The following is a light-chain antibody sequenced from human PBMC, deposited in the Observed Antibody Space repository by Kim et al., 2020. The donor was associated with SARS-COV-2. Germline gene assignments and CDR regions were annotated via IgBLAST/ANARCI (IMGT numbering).Light chain of an antibody. V-gene: IGKV3-11*01. Sequence: SLSPEERATLSCRASQSVSSSLAWYQQKPGQTPRVVIYDASNRATGIPARFSGSGSGTDFTLTISSLEPEDFAVYYCHQPNNGWTFGQGTKVDIK. CDR1: QSVSSS. J-gene: IGKJ1*01. CDR3: HQPNNGWT. CDR2: DAS.